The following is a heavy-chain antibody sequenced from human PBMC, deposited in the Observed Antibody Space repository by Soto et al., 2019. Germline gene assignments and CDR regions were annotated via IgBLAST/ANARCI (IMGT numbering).Heavy chain of an antibody. J-gene: IGHJ4*02. D-gene: IGHD6-13*01. Sequence: EVQLLESGGGLVQPGGSLRLSCAASGFTFSSYAMSWVRQAPGKGLEWVSAISGSGGSTYYADSVKGRFTISRDNSKNTLSLQMNSLSAEDTAVYYCAKDPLPVKQQLIADYWGQGTLVTVSS. CDR2: ISGSGGST. CDR1: GFTFSSYA. V-gene: IGHV3-23*01. CDR3: AKDPLPVKQQLIADY.